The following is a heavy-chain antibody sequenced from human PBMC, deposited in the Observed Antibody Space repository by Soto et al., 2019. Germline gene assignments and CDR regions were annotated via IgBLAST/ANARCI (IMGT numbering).Heavy chain of an antibody. J-gene: IGHJ6*02. D-gene: IGHD1-1*01. V-gene: IGHV3-30-3*01. CDR2: ISYDGSNK. Sequence: QVQLVESGGGVVQPGRSLRLSCAASGFTFSSYAMHWVRQAPGKGLEWVAVISYDGSNKYYADSVKGRFTISRDNSKNTLYLQMNILRAAYTAVYYCARDRLRYNWNDFPYYYSGMDVWGQGTTVTVSS. CDR3: ARDRLRYNWNDFPYYYSGMDV. CDR1: GFTFSSYA.